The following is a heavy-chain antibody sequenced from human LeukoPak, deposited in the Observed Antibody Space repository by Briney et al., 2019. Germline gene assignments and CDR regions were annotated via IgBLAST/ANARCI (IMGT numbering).Heavy chain of an antibody. CDR2: IWSDGTNK. V-gene: IGHV3-33*01. J-gene: IGHJ4*02. CDR3: ARDRFGYNSGRFFDY. CDR1: GFTFSSYG. D-gene: IGHD6-19*01. Sequence: PGGSLRLSCAASGFTFSSYGMHWVRQAPGKGLEWVAVIWSDGTNKYYADSVKGRFTISRDNSENTLYLQMNSLRAEDTAVYYCARDRFGYNSGRFFDYWGQGTLVTVSS.